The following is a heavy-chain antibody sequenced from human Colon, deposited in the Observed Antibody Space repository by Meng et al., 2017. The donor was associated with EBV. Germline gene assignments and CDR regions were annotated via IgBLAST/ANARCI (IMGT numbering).Heavy chain of an antibody. V-gene: IGHV4-34*01. CDR1: AAYLIVYA. CDR2: FKYGEST. J-gene: IGHJ5*02. D-gene: IGHD1-1*01. CDR3: ARPRTTQLRRRDGTGWFDP. Sequence: QCGAGLVWTSGSPSLYSRVYAAYLIVYACPSIRPPPGEEMHWISEFKYGESTNYNPSPKSRATISMATSKYQLTLRLAPATAADAAVYFCARPRTTQLRRRDGTGWFDPWGQGTLVTVSS.